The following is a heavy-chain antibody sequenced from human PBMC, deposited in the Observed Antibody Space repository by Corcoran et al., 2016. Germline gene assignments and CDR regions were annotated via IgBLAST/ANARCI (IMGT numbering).Heavy chain of an antibody. Sequence: EVQLVESGGGLVKPGGSFRLACAASGFTFSNAWMSWVRQAPGNGLEWVGRLKSKTDGGTADYAAPVKGRFTISRDDSKNTLYLQMNSLQTEDTAVYYCTTDFEGEGDYWGQGTLVTVSS. CDR1: GFTFSNAW. CDR2: LKSKTDGGTA. V-gene: IGHV3-15*01. CDR3: TTDFEGEGDY. D-gene: IGHD3-16*01. J-gene: IGHJ4*02.